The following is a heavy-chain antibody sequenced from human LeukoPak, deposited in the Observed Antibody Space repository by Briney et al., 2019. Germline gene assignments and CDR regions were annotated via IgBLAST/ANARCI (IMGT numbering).Heavy chain of an antibody. CDR1: RFTSDDYV. V-gene: IGHV3-9*02. D-gene: IGHD3-22*01. Sequence: PGRSLRLSCAASRFTSDDYVMHSVPQAPGKGLEWVSGISWNSGSIGYADSVKGRFTISRDNAKNSLYLQMNSLRAEDMALYYCAKGGTDYYYLFDAFDIWGQGTMVTVSS. CDR2: ISWNSGSI. J-gene: IGHJ3*02. CDR3: AKGGTDYYYLFDAFDI.